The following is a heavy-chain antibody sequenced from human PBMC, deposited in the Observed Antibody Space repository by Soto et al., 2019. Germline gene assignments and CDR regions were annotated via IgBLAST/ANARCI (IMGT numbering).Heavy chain of an antibody. Sequence: PSETLSLTCTVSGGSISSSSYYWGWIRQPPGKGLEWIGSIYYSGSTYYNPSLKSRVTISVDTSKSQFSLKLSSVTAADTAVYYCARRYYDYIWGSYPFDYWGQGTLVTVSS. CDR3: ARRYYDYIWGSYPFDY. V-gene: IGHV4-39*01. J-gene: IGHJ4*02. CDR2: IYYSGST. CDR1: GGSISSSSYY. D-gene: IGHD3-16*02.